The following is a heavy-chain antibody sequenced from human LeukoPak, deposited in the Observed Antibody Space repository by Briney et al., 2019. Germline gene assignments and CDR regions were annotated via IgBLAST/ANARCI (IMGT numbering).Heavy chain of an antibody. Sequence: GGSLRLSCAASRFTFSSYAMHWVRQAPGKGLEWVAVISYDGSNKYYADSVKGRFTISRDNSKNTLYLQMNSLRAGDTAVYYCGVVPAAMVGYYMDVWGKGTTVTISS. CDR3: GVVPAAMVGYYMDV. D-gene: IGHD2-2*01. CDR2: ISYDGSNK. CDR1: RFTFSSYA. J-gene: IGHJ6*03. V-gene: IGHV3-30*04.